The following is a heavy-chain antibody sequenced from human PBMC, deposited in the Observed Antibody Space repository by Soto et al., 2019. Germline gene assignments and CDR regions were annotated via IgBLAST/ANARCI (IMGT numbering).Heavy chain of an antibody. J-gene: IGHJ4*02. D-gene: IGHD3-22*01. Sequence: GASVKVSCKASGYTFTSYCMHWVRQAPGQGLEWMGIINPSGGSTSYAQKFQGRVTMTRDTSTSTVYMELSSLRSEDTAVYYCARDNYPYYYDSSGYYYGYWSQGTLVTVSS. CDR3: ARDNYPYYYDSSGYYYGY. CDR2: INPSGGST. CDR1: GYTFTSYC. V-gene: IGHV1-46*01.